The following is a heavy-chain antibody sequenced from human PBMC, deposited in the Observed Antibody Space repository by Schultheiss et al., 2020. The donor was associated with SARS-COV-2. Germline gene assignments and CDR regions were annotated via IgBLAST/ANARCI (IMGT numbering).Heavy chain of an antibody. V-gene: IGHV3-21*05. CDR2: ISSSSSYI. CDR1: GFTFSSYG. D-gene: IGHD3-16*02. CDR3: ARDIDKYYFDY. Sequence: GGSLRLSCAASGFTFSSYGMNWVRQAPGKGLEWVSYISSSSSYIYYADSVKGRFTISRDNAKNSLYLQMNSLRAEDTAVYYCARDIDKYYFDYWGQGTLVTVSS. J-gene: IGHJ4*02.